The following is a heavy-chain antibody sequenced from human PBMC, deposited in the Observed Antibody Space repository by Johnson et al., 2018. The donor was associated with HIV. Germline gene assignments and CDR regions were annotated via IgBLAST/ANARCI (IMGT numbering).Heavy chain of an antibody. CDR3: AKAGQLVAATSAFDI. V-gene: IGHV3-9*01. CDR2: ISWNSGSI. Sequence: VQLVESGGGLVQPGRSLRLSCAASGFTFDDYAMHWVRQAPGKGLEWVSGISWNSGSIGYADSVKGRFTISRDNSKNTLYLQMNSLRSEETAVYYCAKAGQLVAATSAFDIWGQGTMVTVSS. CDR1: GFTFDDYA. J-gene: IGHJ3*02. D-gene: IGHD2-15*01.